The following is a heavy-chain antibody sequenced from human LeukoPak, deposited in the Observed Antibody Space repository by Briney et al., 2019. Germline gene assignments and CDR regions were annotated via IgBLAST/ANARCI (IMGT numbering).Heavy chain of an antibody. J-gene: IGHJ5*02. D-gene: IGHD2-2*01. CDR1: GGTFISYA. CDR2: IIPIFGTA. V-gene: IGHV1-69*13. CDR3: ARAGEEYQLQAANWFDP. Sequence: SVKVSCKASGGTFISYAISWVRPAPGQGLEWMGGIIPIFGTANYAQKFQGRVTITADESTSTAYMELSSLRSEDTAVYYCARAGEEYQLQAANWFDPWGQGTLVTVSS.